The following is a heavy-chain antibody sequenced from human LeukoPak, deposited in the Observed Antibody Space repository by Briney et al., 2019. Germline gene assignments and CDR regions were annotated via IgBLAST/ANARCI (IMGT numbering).Heavy chain of an antibody. CDR3: ARDGYEDAFDI. V-gene: IGHV1-69*04. Sequence: SVKLSCKASGGTFSSYAINWVRQAPGQGLEWMGRIIPILGIANYAQKFQGRVTITADKSTSTAYMELSSLRSEDTAVYYCARDGYEDAFDIWGQGTMVTVSS. D-gene: IGHD6-13*01. J-gene: IGHJ3*02. CDR2: IIPILGIA. CDR1: GGTFSSYA.